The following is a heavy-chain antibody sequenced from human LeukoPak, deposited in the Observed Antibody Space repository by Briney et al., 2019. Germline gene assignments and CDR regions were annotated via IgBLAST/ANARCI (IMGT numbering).Heavy chain of an antibody. V-gene: IGHV3-30-3*01. CDR1: GFTFSSYA. CDR2: ISYDGSNK. CDR3: ARGLDIVLNPLDY. J-gene: IGHJ4*02. Sequence: GGSLRLSCAASGFTFSSYAMHWVRQAPGKGLEWVAIISYDGSNKYYADSVKGRFTISRDNSKNTLYLQMNSLRAEDTAVYYCARGLDIVLNPLDYWGQGTLVTVSS. D-gene: IGHD2-8*01.